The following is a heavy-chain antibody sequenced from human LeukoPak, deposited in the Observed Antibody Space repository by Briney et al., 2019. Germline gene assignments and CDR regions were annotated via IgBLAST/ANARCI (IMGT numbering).Heavy chain of an antibody. Sequence: SETLSLTCTVSGGSISSSSYYWGWIRQPPGKGLEWIGSIYYSGSTYYNPSLKSRVTISVDTSKNQFSLKLSSVTAADTAVYYCARDLIPELELHPHYYYYGMDVWGQGTTVTVSS. D-gene: IGHD1-7*01. CDR3: ARDLIPELELHPHYYYYGMDV. CDR2: IYYSGST. CDR1: GGSISSSSYY. J-gene: IGHJ6*02. V-gene: IGHV4-39*02.